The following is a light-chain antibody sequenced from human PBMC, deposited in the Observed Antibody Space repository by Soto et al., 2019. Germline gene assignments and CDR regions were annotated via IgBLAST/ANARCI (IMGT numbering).Light chain of an antibody. Sequence: IQRTRCRSCLSACVGDRVTSTSRASQSISSWLAWYQQKPGKAPKLLIYDASSLESGVPSRFSGSGSGTEFTLTISSLQPDDFATYYCQHYNSYSGTFGQGTXVDIK. CDR1: QSISSW. J-gene: IGKJ1*01. V-gene: IGKV1-5*01. CDR3: QHYNSYSGT. CDR2: DAS.